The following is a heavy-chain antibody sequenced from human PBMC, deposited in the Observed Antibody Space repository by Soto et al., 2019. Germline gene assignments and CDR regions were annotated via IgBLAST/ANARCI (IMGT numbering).Heavy chain of an antibody. CDR3: ARGWGVRYFDWYAFDY. CDR2: IYYSGST. J-gene: IGHJ4*02. Sequence: SETLSLTCTVSGASIRSYFWSWIQQPPGKGLEWIGYIYYSGSTNYNPSLKSRVTISVDTSKNQFSLKLSSVTAADTAVYYCARGWGVRYFDWYAFDYWGQGTLVTVSS. D-gene: IGHD3-9*01. V-gene: IGHV4-59*01. CDR1: GASIRSYF.